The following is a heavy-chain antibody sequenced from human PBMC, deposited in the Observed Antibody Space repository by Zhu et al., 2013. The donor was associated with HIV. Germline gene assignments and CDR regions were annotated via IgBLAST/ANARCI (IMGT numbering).Heavy chain of an antibody. CDR1: GGTFSTHA. D-gene: IGHD2-21*01. V-gene: IGHV1-69*01. Sequence: QVQLVQSGAEVKKPGSSVKVSCKLSGGTFSTHAISWVRQAPGQGLEWMGGIIPIFGTANYAQKFQGRVTITADESTSTAYMELSSLRSEDTAVYYCARDRGEGNWFDPWGQGTLVTVSA. CDR2: IIPIFGTA. CDR3: ARDRGEGNWFDP. J-gene: IGHJ5*02.